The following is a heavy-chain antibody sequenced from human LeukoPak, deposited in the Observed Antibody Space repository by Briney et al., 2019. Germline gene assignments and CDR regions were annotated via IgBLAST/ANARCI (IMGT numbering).Heavy chain of an antibody. D-gene: IGHD6-19*01. J-gene: IGHJ6*02. V-gene: IGHV1-69*05. Sequence: GASVKVSCKASGGTFSSYAISWVRQAPGQGLEWMGGIIPIFGTANYAQKFQGRVTITTDESTSTAYMELSSLRSEDTAVYYCAREGSGWWLAYYYYGMDVWGQGTTVTVSS. CDR3: AREGSGWWLAYYYYGMDV. CDR1: GGTFSSYA. CDR2: IIPIFGTA.